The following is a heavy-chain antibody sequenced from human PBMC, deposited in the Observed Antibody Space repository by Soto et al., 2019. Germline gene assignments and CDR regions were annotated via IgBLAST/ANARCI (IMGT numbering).Heavy chain of an antibody. V-gene: IGHV3-23*01. J-gene: IGHJ4*02. CDR2: ISGSGGST. CDR3: AKVDPQWLDGRGHFDY. Sequence: GGSLRLSCAASGFTFSSYAMSWVRQAPGKGLEWVSAISGSGGSTYYADSVKGRFTISRDNSKNTLYLQMNSLRAEDTAVYYCAKVDPQWLDGRGHFDYWGQGTLVTVSS. CDR1: GFTFSSYA. D-gene: IGHD6-19*01.